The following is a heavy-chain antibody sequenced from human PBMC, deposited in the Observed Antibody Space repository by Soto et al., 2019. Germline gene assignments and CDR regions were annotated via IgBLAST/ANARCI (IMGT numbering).Heavy chain of an antibody. CDR3: ARAGAVAGTALDY. Sequence: EEQLVESGGGLVQPGGSLRLSCAASGFTFSSYDMHWVRQVIGKGLEWVSGIGSGGDTYYPGSVKGRFTISRENAKNSFYLQMTSLRAGDTAIYYCARAGAVAGTALDYWGQGTLVAVSS. CDR2: IGSGGDT. CDR1: GFTFSSYD. J-gene: IGHJ4*02. V-gene: IGHV3-13*04. D-gene: IGHD6-19*01.